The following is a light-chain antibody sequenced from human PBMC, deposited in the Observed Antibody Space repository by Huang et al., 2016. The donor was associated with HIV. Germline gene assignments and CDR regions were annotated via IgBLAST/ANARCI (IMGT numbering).Light chain of an antibody. CDR2: AAS. CDR1: QSISADY. V-gene: IGKV3-20*01. CDR3: QQYAGSPWT. J-gene: IGKJ1*01. Sequence: EIVLTQSPGTLSLSPGERATLSCRASQSISADYLAWYQQKPGQAPRLLIYAASGTATGLPDRFSGSGSGTDFTLTIYRLEPEDFAVYFCQQYAGSPWTFGQGTKVEIK.